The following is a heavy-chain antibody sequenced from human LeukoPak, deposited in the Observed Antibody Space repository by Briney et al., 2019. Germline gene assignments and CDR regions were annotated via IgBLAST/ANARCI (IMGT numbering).Heavy chain of an antibody. D-gene: IGHD5-12*01. CDR2: ISGSGGST. J-gene: IGHJ6*03. V-gene: IGHV3-23*01. CDR1: GFTFSSYA. Sequence: GGSLRLSCAASGFTFSSYAMSWVRQAPGKGLEWVSAISGSGGSTYYADSVKGRLTISRDNSKNTLYLQMNSLRAEDTAVYYCAKLGGATISYYYYYMDVWGKGTTVTVSS. CDR3: AKLGGATISYYYYYMDV.